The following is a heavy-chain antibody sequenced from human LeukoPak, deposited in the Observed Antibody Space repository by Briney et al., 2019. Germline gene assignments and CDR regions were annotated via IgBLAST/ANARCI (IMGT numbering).Heavy chain of an antibody. V-gene: IGHV4-4*07. D-gene: IGHD2-15*01. CDR3: ARDYDFYCSGGSCYSPRLSDS. CDR1: GGSISSYY. J-gene: IGHJ4*02. CDR2: IYTSGST. Sequence: SETLSLTCTVSGGSISSYYWSWIRQPAGKGLEWIGRIYTSGSTNYNPSLKSRVTMSVDTSRNQFSLKLSSVTAADTAVYYCARDYDFYCSGGSCYSPRLSDSWGQGTLVTVSS.